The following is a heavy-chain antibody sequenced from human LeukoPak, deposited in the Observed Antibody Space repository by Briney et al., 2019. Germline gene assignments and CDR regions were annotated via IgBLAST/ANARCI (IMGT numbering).Heavy chain of an antibody. J-gene: IGHJ6*02. V-gene: IGHV5-51*01. D-gene: IGHD3-22*01. CDR2: IYPGGSDT. CDR1: GYSFTSYW. CDR3: ARHTTHYDSSGYYQYGMDV. Sequence: PGESLKISCKGSGYSFTSYWIGWVRQMPGKGLEWMGIIYPGGSDTRYSPSFQGQVTISADKSISTAYLQWSSLKASDTAMYYCARHTTHYDSSGYYQYGMDVWGQGTTVTVSS.